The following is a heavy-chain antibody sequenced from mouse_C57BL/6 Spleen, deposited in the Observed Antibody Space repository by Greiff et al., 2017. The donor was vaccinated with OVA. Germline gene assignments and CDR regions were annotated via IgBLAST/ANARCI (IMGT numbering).Heavy chain of an antibody. J-gene: IGHJ2*01. CDR3: ARDGYYDFDY. CDR2: ISGGGGNT. D-gene: IGHD2-3*01. Sequence: EVQVVESGGGLVKPGGSLKLSCAASGFTFSSYTMSWVRQTPEKRLEWVATISGGGGNTYYPDSVKGRFTISRDNAKNTLYLQMSSLRSEDTALYYCARDGYYDFDYWGQGTTLTVSS. CDR1: GFTFSSYT. V-gene: IGHV5-9*01.